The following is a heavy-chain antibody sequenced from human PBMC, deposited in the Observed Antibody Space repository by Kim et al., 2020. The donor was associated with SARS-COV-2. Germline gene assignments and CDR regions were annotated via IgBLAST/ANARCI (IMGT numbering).Heavy chain of an antibody. CDR2: INHSGST. D-gene: IGHD6-19*01. J-gene: IGHJ5*02. CDR3: ARGMIAVAGTSYGWFDP. CDR1: GGSFSGYY. V-gene: IGHV4-34*01. Sequence: SETLSLTCAVYGGSFSGYYWSWIRQPPGKGLEWIGEINHSGSTNYNPSLKSRVTISVDTSKNQFSLKLSSVTAADTAVYYCARGMIAVAGTSYGWFDPWGQGTLVTVSS.